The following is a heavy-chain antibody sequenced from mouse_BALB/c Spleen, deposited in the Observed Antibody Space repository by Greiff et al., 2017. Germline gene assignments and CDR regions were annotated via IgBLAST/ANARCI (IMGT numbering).Heavy chain of an antibody. V-gene: IGHV2-2*02. CDR3: ARNWGPYGSSYGWYFDV. CDR2: IWSGGST. J-gene: IGHJ1*01. Sequence: QVQLQQSGPGLVQPSQSLSITCTVSGFSLTSYGVHWVRQSPGKGLEWLGVIWSGGSTDYNAAFISRLSISKDNSKSQVFFKMNSLQANDTAIYYCARNWGPYGSSYGWYFDVWGAGTTVTVSS. CDR1: GFSLTSYG. D-gene: IGHD1-1*01.